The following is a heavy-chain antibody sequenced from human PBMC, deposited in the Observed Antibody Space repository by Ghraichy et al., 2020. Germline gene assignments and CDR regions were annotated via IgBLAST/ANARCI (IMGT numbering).Heavy chain of an antibody. CDR2: IYTSGST. V-gene: IGHV4-61*02. Sequence: SETLSLTCTVSGGSISSGSYYWSWIRQPAGKGLEWIVRIYTSGSTNYNPSLKSRVTISVDTSKNQFSLKLSSVTAADTAVYYCARESGSSGWYGTTGWFDPWCQGTLVTVSS. D-gene: IGHD6-19*01. J-gene: IGHJ5*02. CDR3: ARESGSSGWYGTTGWFDP. CDR1: GGSISSGSYY.